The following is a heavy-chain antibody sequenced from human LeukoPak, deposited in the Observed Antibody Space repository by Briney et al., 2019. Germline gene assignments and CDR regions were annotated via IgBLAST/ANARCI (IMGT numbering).Heavy chain of an antibody. Sequence: GGSLRLSCAASGFTFDDYAMHWVRQAPGKGLEWVSGISWNSGSIGYADSVKGRFTTSRDNAKNSLYLQMNSLRAEDTALYYCAKGTTGTSSPFDYWGQGTLVTVSS. V-gene: IGHV3-9*01. J-gene: IGHJ4*02. CDR2: ISWNSGSI. D-gene: IGHD1-1*01. CDR3: AKGTTGTSSPFDY. CDR1: GFTFDDYA.